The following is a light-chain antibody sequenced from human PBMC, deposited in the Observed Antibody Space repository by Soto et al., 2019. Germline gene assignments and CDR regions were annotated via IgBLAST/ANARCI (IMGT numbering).Light chain of an antibody. CDR1: SSDVGGYNY. CDR3: GSYTSSSTSYV. Sequence: QSALAQPASVSGSPGQSITISCTGTSSDVGGYNYVSWYQQYPGKAPKLMIYEVTNRPSGVSNRFSGSKSGNTASLTISGLQAEDEADYYCGSYTSSSTSYVFGTGTKVTVL. J-gene: IGLJ1*01. CDR2: EVT. V-gene: IGLV2-14*01.